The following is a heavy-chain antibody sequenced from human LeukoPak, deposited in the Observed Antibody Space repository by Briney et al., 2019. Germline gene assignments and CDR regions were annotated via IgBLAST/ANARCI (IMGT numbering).Heavy chain of an antibody. J-gene: IGHJ3*02. CDR1: GGSISGYY. Sequence: PSETLSLTCTVSGGSISGYYWSWIRQPPGKGLEWIGYIYYSGSTKCNPSLKSRVTMSVDTSRNQFSLKLSSETAADTAVYYCARGGLENGYHSNDGFDIWGQGTMVTVSS. CDR3: ARGGLENGYHSNDGFDI. D-gene: IGHD3-22*01. V-gene: IGHV4-59*01. CDR2: IYYSGST.